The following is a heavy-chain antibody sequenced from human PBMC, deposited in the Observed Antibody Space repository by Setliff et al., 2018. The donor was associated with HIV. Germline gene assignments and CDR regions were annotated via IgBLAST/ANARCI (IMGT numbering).Heavy chain of an antibody. J-gene: IGHJ5*02. V-gene: IGHV1-8*01. CDR1: GYSFTNYD. CDR2: MSPKSGYA. D-gene: IGHD2-21*01. CDR3: ARDKSDIVGEVWLDP. Sequence: ALVKVSCKASGYSFTNYDINWVRQAPGHGLEWVGWMSPKSGYADYAQKFQGRVTMTRNTSINTVYMELSSLKSEDTAVYYCARDKSDIVGEVWLDPWGQGTLVTSPQ.